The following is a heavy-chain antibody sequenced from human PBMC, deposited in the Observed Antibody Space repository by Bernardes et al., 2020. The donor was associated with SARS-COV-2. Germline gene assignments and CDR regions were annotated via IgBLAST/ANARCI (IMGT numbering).Heavy chain of an antibody. V-gene: IGHV4-59*01. CDR3: ARGPSGWYDY. CDR2: IYYSGIT. CDR1: GGSITGYY. J-gene: IGHJ4*02. D-gene: IGHD6-19*01. Sequence: SETLSFTCTVSGGSITGYYWGWFRQPPGKGLEWIGYIYYSGITEYNPSLKSRVTISVDRSKNQFSLKLSSVNAADTAVYYCARGPSGWYDYWGQGTLVTVSS.